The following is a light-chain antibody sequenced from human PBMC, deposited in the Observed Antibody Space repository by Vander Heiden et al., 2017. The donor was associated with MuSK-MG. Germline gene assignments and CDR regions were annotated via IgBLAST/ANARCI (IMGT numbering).Light chain of an antibody. Sequence: DIQLTQSPHSLSPSVGDRVPITCPVSQGISSYLNWYRQKPGKGPKLLIYSSSNLQPGAPARYRGSGCGTDFNLTMSSRQLEDVEAYYGQWTDSAHRLTFGHGTKVDIK. V-gene: IGKV1-27*01. CDR2: SSS. CDR1: QGISSY. CDR3: QWTDSAHRLT. J-gene: IGKJ3*01.